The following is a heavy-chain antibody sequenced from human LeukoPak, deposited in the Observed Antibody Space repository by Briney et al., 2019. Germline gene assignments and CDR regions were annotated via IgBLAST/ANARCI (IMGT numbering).Heavy chain of an antibody. Sequence: SETLSLTCTVSGGSSSSGSYYWSWIRQPPGKGLEWIGYIYYSGTTNYNPSLKSRVTISVDTSKNQFSLKLSSVTAADTAVYYCARRSGVKDRRYYYFDYWGQGTLVTVSS. CDR1: GGSSSSGSYY. J-gene: IGHJ4*02. V-gene: IGHV4-61*01. CDR2: IYYSGTT. CDR3: ARRSGVKDRRYYYFDY. D-gene: IGHD2-15*01.